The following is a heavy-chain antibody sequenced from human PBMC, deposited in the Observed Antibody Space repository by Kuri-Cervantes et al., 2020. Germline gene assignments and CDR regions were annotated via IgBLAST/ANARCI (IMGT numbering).Heavy chain of an antibody. V-gene: IGHV1-18*04. Sequence: ASVKVSCKASGYTFTSYYMHWVRQAPGQGLEWMGWISAFNGNTDYAQELQGRVTMTTDTSTSTAYMELRSLRSDDTAVYYCARGPLGSGWYKPDYWGQGTLVTVSS. CDR2: ISAFNGNT. CDR1: GYTFTSYY. CDR3: ARGPLGSGWYKPDY. J-gene: IGHJ4*02. D-gene: IGHD6-19*01.